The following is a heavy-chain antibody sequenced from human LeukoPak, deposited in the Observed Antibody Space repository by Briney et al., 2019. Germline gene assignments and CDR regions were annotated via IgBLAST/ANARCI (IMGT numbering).Heavy chain of an antibody. J-gene: IGHJ5*02. Sequence: ASVKVSFKASGYTFNAYYMHWVRQAPGQGLEWMGWINPNSGGTNYAQKFQGRVTMTRDTSISTAYMELSRLRSDDTAVYYCARDTAMVTYWFDPWGQGTLVTVSS. CDR1: GYTFNAYY. CDR3: ARDTAMVTYWFDP. D-gene: IGHD5-18*01. V-gene: IGHV1-2*02. CDR2: INPNSGGT.